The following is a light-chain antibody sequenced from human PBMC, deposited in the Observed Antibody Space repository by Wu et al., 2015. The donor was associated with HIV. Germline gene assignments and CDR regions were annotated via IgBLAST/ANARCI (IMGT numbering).Light chain of an antibody. CDR2: DAS. CDR1: QGISNY. CDR3: QQFNSYPHT. Sequence: QMTQSPSAMSASVGDRVTITCRASQGISNYLAWFQQKPGKVPKRLIYDASNLGSGVPSRFIGSGFGTDFTLTINSLQPEDFATYYCQQFNSYPHTFGQGTGAGDQT. V-gene: IGKV1-17*03. J-gene: IGKJ2*01.